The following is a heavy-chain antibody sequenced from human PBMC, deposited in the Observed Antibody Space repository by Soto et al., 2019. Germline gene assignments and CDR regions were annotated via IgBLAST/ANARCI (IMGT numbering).Heavy chain of an antibody. CDR2: IYHSGRT. D-gene: IGHD2-15*01. CDR3: ARWVEVSLDYFDS. J-gene: IGHJ4*02. V-gene: IGHV4-30-4*01. Sequence: PSETLSLTCTVSGGSISSGDYYWSWIRQTPGKGLEWIGHIYHSGRTYYNPSLKSRVTISVDTSKNQFSLNLSSVTAADTAVYYCARWVEVSLDYFDSWGQGTPVTVSS. CDR1: GGSISSGDYY.